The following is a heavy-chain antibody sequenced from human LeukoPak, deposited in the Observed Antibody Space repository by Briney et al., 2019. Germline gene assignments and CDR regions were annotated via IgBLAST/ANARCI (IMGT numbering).Heavy chain of an antibody. CDR2: INHSGST. V-gene: IGHV4-34*01. D-gene: IGHD2-2*01. Sequence: SETLSLTCAVYGGSFSGYYWSWIRQPPGKGLEWIGEINHSGSTNYNPSLKSRVTICVDTSKNQFSLKLSSVTAADTAVYYCARRIPAATYYYMDVWGKGTTVTVSS. CDR3: ARRIPAATYYYMDV. CDR1: GGSFSGYY. J-gene: IGHJ6*03.